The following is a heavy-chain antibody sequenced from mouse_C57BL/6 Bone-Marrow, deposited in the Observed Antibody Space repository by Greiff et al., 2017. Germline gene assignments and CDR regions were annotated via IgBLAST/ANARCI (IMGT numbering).Heavy chain of an antibody. CDR3: ARYSNYEPLYCDY. D-gene: IGHD2-5*01. Sequence: QVQLQQPGAELVRPGSSVKLSCKASGYTFTSYWMDWVKQRPGQGLEWIGNIYPSDSETHYNQKFKDKATLTVDKSSSTAYMQLSSLTSEDSAVYYCARYSNYEPLYCDYWGQGTTLTVSS. V-gene: IGHV1-61*01. CDR1: GYTFTSYW. CDR2: IYPSDSET. J-gene: IGHJ2*01.